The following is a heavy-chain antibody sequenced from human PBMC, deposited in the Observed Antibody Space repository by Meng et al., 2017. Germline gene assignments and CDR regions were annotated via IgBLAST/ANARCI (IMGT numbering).Heavy chain of an antibody. CDR1: GYTFTGYY. J-gene: IGHJ4*02. CDR2: INPNSGGT. CDR3: ARGLNLHSSSWYPPPGY. D-gene: IGHD6-13*01. Sequence: ASVKVSCKASGYTFTGYYMHWVRRAPGQGLEWMGWINPNSGGTNYAQKFQGRVTMTRDTSISTAYMELSRLRSDDTAVYYCARGLNLHSSSWYPPPGYWGQGTLVTVSS. V-gene: IGHV1-2*02.